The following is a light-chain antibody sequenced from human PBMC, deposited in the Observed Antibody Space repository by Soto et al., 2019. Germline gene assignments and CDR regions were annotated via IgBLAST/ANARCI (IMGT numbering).Light chain of an antibody. V-gene: IGKV3-11*01. Sequence: EIVTTRSPATLSVHPGERGTLSCSASHSVSSNLAWYQQKPGQPPRLLIYEVSNRATGIPTRFSGSGSGTDFTLTISSLEPEDFAVYYCQRRSSWPLTFGGGTKVDIK. CDR3: QRRSSWPLT. J-gene: IGKJ4*01. CDR2: EVS. CDR1: HSVSSN.